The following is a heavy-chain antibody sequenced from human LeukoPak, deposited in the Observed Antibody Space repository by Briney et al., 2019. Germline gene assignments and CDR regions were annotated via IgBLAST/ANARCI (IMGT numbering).Heavy chain of an antibody. Sequence: GGSLRLSCAASGFTFSSYGMHWVRQAPGKGLEWVAFIRYDGSNKYYADSVKGRFTISGDNSKNTLYLQMNSMRAEDTAVYYCAKAVLLWFGELFNFDYWGQGTLVTVSS. CDR3: AKAVLLWFGELFNFDY. J-gene: IGHJ4*02. CDR2: IRYDGSNK. CDR1: GFTFSSYG. V-gene: IGHV3-30*02. D-gene: IGHD3-10*01.